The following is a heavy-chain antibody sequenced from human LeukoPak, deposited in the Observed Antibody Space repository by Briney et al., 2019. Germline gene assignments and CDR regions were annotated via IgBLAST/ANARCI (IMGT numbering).Heavy chain of an antibody. CDR3: ALGLVTDY. V-gene: IGHV3-66*01. Sequence: GGSLRLSCAASGFTVSSNFMSWVRQAPGKGLEWVSVIYSGGCTYYADSVKGRFTISRDNSKNTLYLQMNSLRVEDTAVYYCALGLVTDYWGQGTLVTVSS. CDR2: IYSGGCT. J-gene: IGHJ4*02. CDR1: GFTVSSNF. D-gene: IGHD3-9*01.